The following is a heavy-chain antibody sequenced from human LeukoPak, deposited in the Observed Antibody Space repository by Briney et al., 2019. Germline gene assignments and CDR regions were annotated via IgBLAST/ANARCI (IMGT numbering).Heavy chain of an antibody. V-gene: IGHV3-48*01. CDR2: ISSSSTII. J-gene: IGHJ4*02. CDR3: TRVGYIDEGIDY. Sequence: RGSLRLSCVASGFTFSSHSMNWVRQAPGKGLEWISYISSSSTIIHYVDSVKGRFTISRDDAKNSLYLQMNSLRAEDTAIYYCTRVGYIDEGIDYWGQGTLVTVSS. D-gene: IGHD5-24*01. CDR1: GFTFSSHS.